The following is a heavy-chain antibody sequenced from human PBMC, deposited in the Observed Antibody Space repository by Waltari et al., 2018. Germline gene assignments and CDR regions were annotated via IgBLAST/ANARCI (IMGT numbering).Heavy chain of an antibody. J-gene: IGHJ4*02. CDR2: INMDGMIT. CDR1: GLTFSSYS. Sequence: EVQLVESGGGLVQPGGSLRHSCAASGLTFSSYSSHWVRQAPGKGLGSVYRINMDGMITNYVDSVKCRFTISSDNAKNTLFLQMNSLRADDTAVYYCVLYSGDFLGDCWGQGTLVTVSS. V-gene: IGHV3-74*01. CDR3: VLYSGDFLGDC. D-gene: IGHD5-12*01.